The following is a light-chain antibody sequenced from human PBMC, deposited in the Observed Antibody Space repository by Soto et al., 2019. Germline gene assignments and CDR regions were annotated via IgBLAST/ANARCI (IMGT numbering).Light chain of an antibody. CDR3: SSYTSTLRVV. CDR1: SSDVGGYIY. CDR2: EVS. V-gene: IGLV2-14*01. Sequence: QSVLTQPASVSGSPGQSITISCTGTSSDVGGYIYVSWYQQHPGKAPKLMIYEVSNRPSGVSNRVSGSKSGNTASLTISGLQAEDEADYYCSSYTSTLRVVFGGGTKLTVL. J-gene: IGLJ3*02.